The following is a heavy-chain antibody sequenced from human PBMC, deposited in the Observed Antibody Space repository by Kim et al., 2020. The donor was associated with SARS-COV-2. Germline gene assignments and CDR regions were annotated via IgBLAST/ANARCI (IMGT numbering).Heavy chain of an antibody. CDR1: GFTFSNAW. J-gene: IGHJ4*02. CDR2: IKSKTDGGTT. CDR3: TTDVISRNYYYGSGSYYNYFDY. V-gene: IGHV3-15*01. Sequence: GGSLRLSCAASGFTFSNAWMSWVRQAPGKGLEWVGRIKSKTDGGTTDYAAPVKGRFTISRDDSKNTLYLQMNSLKTEDTAVYYCTTDVISRNYYYGSGSYYNYFDYWGQGTLVTVSS. D-gene: IGHD3-10*01.